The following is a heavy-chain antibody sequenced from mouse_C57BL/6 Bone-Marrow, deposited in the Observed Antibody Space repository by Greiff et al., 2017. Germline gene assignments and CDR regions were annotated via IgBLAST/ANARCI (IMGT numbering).Heavy chain of an antibody. V-gene: IGHV1-55*01. CDR1: GYTFTSYW. D-gene: IGHD2-13*01. Sequence: QVQLQQPGAELVKPGASVKMSCKASGYTFTSYWITWVKQRPGQGLEWIGDIYPGSGSTNYNEKFKSKATMTVDTSSSTAYMQLNSLTSEDSAVYYCARSLYYSDYELAYWGQGTLVTVSA. CDR2: IYPGSGST. CDR3: ARSLYYSDYELAY. J-gene: IGHJ3*01.